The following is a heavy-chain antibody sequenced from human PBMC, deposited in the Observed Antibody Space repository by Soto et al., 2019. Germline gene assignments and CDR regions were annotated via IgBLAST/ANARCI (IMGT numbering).Heavy chain of an antibody. J-gene: IGHJ6*02. CDR1: GGTFSSYA. Sequence: SVKVSCKASGGTFSSYAISWVRQAPGQGLEWMGGIIPIFGTANYAQKFQGRVTITADESTSTAYMELSSLRSEDTAVYYCARDFWSGYQDRNYYGMDVWGQGTKATVSS. CDR2: IIPIFGTA. D-gene: IGHD3-3*01. CDR3: ARDFWSGYQDRNYYGMDV. V-gene: IGHV1-69*13.